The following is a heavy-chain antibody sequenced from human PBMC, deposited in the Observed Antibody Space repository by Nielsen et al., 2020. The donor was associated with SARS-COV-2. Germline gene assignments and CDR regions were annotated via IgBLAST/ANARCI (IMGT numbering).Heavy chain of an antibody. CDR1: GGSISSGGYY. CDR3: ARHPRITIFGVVIIGWFDP. V-gene: IGHV4-31*03. D-gene: IGHD3-3*01. CDR2: IYYSGST. Sequence: SETLSLTCTVSGGSISSGGYYWSWIRQHPGKGLEWIGYIYYSGSTYYNPSLKSRVTISVDTSKNQFSLKLSSETAADTAVYYCARHPRITIFGVVIIGWFDPWGQGTLVTVSS. J-gene: IGHJ5*02.